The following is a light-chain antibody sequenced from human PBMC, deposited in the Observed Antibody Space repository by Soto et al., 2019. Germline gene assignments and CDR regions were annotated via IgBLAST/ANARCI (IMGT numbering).Light chain of an antibody. CDR2: GAS. V-gene: IGKV3-20*01. Sequence: EIVLTQSPGTLSLSPGERATLSCRASQSVNSNFLAWYQQKPGQAPRLLIFGASSRATGIPDRFSGSGSGTDFTLTISRLEPEDFAVYYCQHYDNSPRLTFGGGTKVEIK. CDR3: QHYDNSPRLT. J-gene: IGKJ4*01. CDR1: QSVNSNF.